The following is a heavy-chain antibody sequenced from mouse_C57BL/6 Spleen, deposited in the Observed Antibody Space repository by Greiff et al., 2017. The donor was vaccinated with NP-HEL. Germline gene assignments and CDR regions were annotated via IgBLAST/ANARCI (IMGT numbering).Heavy chain of an antibody. CDR3: ARSTIYYGLYAMDY. V-gene: IGHV1-82*01. Sequence: VQLQQSGPELVKPGASVKISCKASGYAFSSSWMNWVKQRPGKGLEWIGRIYPGDGDTNYNGKFKGKATLTADKSSSTAYMQLSSLTSEDSAVYVCARSTIYYGLYAMDYWGQGTSVTVSS. D-gene: IGHD2-1*01. CDR1: GYAFSSSW. CDR2: IYPGDGDT. J-gene: IGHJ4*01.